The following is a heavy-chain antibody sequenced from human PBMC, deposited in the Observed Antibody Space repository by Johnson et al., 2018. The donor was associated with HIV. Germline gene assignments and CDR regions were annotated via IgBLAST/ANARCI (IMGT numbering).Heavy chain of an antibody. V-gene: IGHV3-33*06. CDR1: GFTFSSYG. CDR2: VWFDGSHK. D-gene: IGHD5-18*01. J-gene: IGHJ3*02. Sequence: VQLVESGGGVVQPGRSLRLSCAASGFTFSSYGMHWVRQTPGKGLEWVAVVWFDGSHKYYADSVKGRFTISRDNSKNTLNLQMNSLRAEDTAVYYCAKARGTAPRGSSVFDIWGQGTMVTVS. CDR3: AKARGTAPRGSSVFDI.